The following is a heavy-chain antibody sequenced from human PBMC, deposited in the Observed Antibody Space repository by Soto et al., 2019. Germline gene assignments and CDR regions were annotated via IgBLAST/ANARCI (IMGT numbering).Heavy chain of an antibody. V-gene: IGHV3-21*01. J-gene: IGHJ4*02. CDR1: GFTFSSYS. D-gene: IGHD1-26*01. CDR2: ISSSSSYI. Sequence: GGSLRLSCAASGFTFSSYSMNWVRQAPGKGLEWVSSISSSSSYIYYADSVKGRFTISRDNAKNSLYLQMNSLRAEDTAVYYCARVYRTQAGSYYDYWGQGTLVTVSS. CDR3: ARVYRTQAGSYYDY.